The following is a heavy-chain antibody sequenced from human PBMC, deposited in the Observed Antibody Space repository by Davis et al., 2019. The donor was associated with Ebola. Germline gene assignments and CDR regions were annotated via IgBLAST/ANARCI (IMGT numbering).Heavy chain of an antibody. V-gene: IGHV4-59*08. CDR2: IYYSGST. CDR1: GGSISSYY. D-gene: IGHD3-3*01. Sequence: PSETLSLTCTVSGGSISSYYWSWIRQPPGKGLEWIGYIYYSGSTNYNPSLKSRVTISVDTSKNQFSLKLSSVTAADTAVYYCARNHYDFWSGYSDWFDPWGQGTLVTVSS. J-gene: IGHJ5*02. CDR3: ARNHYDFWSGYSDWFDP.